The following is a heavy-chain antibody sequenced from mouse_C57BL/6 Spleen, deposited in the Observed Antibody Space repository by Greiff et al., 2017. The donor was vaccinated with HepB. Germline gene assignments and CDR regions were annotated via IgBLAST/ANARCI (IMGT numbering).Heavy chain of an antibody. J-gene: IGHJ1*03. Sequence: QVQLKQPGAELVKPGASVKMSCKASGYTFTSYWITWVKQRPGQGLEWIGDIYPGSGSTNYNEKFKSKATLTVDTSSSTAYMQLSSLTSEDSAVYYCARGYYGSIDWYFDVWGTGTTVTVSS. V-gene: IGHV1-55*01. D-gene: IGHD1-1*01. CDR2: IYPGSGST. CDR3: ARGYYGSIDWYFDV. CDR1: GYTFTSYW.